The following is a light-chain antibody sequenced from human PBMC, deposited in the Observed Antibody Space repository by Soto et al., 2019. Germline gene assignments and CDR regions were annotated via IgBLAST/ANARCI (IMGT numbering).Light chain of an antibody. CDR3: QQRSNWLYT. CDR1: QSVSSY. V-gene: IGKV3-11*02. J-gene: IGKJ2*01. Sequence: EIVLTQSPATLSLSPGERATLSCRASQSVSSYLAWYQQKPGQAPRLLIYDASNRATGIPARFSGSGSGRDFTLTISSLEPDDFAVYYCQQRSNWLYTFGQGTKLEIK. CDR2: DAS.